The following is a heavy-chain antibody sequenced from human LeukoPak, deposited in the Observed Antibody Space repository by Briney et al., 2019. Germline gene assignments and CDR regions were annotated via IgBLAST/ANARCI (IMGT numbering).Heavy chain of an antibody. CDR1: GGSFSGYY. Sequence: SETLSLTCAVYGGSFSGYYWSWIRQPPGKGLEWIGEINHSGSTNYNPSLKSRVTISADTSKNLFSLKLSSVTAADTAVYYCARGTVRGVVPAAIRRRSPNWFDPWGQGTLVTVSS. D-gene: IGHD2-2*01. J-gene: IGHJ5*02. CDR2: INHSGST. CDR3: ARGTVRGVVPAAIRRRSPNWFDP. V-gene: IGHV4-34*01.